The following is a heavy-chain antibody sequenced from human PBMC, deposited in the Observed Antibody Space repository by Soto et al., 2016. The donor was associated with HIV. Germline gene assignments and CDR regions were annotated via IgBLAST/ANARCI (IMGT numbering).Heavy chain of an antibody. V-gene: IGHV3-74*01. CDR2: INSGGSST. J-gene: IGHJ4*02. CDR3: ARVNHYYDSSSYYSPYFDF. D-gene: IGHD3-22*01. Sequence: EVQLVESGGGLVQSGGSLRLSCAASGFIFSDYWVHWVRQAPGKGLVWVSRINSGGSSTTYADSVKGRFTISRDNAKNTLYLQMNSLGAEDTAVYYCARVNHYYDSSSYYSPYFDFWGQGTPGHRLL. CDR1: GFIFSDYW.